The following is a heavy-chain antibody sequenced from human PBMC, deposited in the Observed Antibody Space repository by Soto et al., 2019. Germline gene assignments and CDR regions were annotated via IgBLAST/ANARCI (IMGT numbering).Heavy chain of an antibody. CDR1: GYSFTSYW. J-gene: IGHJ6*02. CDR2: IYPGDSDT. D-gene: IGHD2-2*02. Sequence: PGESLKISCKGSGYSFTSYWIGWVRQMPGKGLERMGIIYPGDSDTRYSPSFQGQVTISADKSISTAYLQWSSLKASDTAMYYCARAVLYTYYYYGMDVWGQGTTVTVSS. V-gene: IGHV5-51*01. CDR3: ARAVLYTYYYYGMDV.